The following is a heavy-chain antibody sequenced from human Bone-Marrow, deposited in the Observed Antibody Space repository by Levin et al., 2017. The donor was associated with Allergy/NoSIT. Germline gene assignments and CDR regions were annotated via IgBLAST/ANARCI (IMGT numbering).Heavy chain of an antibody. CDR1: GYSVSRGYY. Sequence: SETLSLTCSVSGYSVSRGYYWAWVRQPPGKGLELIGSISQSGTTFYKSSLKSRVTISLDTSKNQFSLKVTSMTAPDTAVYYCARDGYKSTDYFDYWGQGILVVVSS. J-gene: IGHJ4*02. CDR2: ISQSGTT. V-gene: IGHV4-38-2*02. CDR3: ARDGYKSTDYFDY. D-gene: IGHD1-1*01.